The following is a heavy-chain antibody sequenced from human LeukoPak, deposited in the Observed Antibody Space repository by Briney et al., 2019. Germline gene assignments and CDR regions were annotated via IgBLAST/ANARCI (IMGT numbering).Heavy chain of an antibody. V-gene: IGHV3-23*01. Sequence: PGGSLRLSCAASGVTFSSYAMSWVRQAPGKGLEWVSAISYSGGNTYYADSVKGRFIISRDNSKNTLYLQMNGLRAEETAVYYCATTKVGTTIGSFDYWGQGALVTVSS. CDR2: ISYSGGNT. CDR3: ATTKVGTTIGSFDY. CDR1: GVTFSSYA. J-gene: IGHJ4*02. D-gene: IGHD1-26*01.